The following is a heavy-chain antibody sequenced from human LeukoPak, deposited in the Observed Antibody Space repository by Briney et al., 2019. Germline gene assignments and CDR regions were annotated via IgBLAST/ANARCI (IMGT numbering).Heavy chain of an antibody. V-gene: IGHV4-34*01. CDR1: GGSFSGYY. CDR2: INHSGST. J-gene: IGHJ4*02. CDR3: ARAPSGSYYVYYFDY. Sequence: SETLSLTCAVYGGSFSGYYWSWIRQPPGKGLEWIGEINHSGSTNYNPSLKSRVTISVDTSKNQFSLKLSSVTAADTAVYYCARAPSGSYYVYYFDYWDQGTLVTVSS. D-gene: IGHD1-26*01.